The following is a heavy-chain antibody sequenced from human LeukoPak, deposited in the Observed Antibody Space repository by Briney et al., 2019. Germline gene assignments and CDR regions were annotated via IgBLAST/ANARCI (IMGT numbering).Heavy chain of an antibody. J-gene: IGHJ5*02. CDR2: INHSGST. D-gene: IGHD6-19*01. CDR3: ATGIAVAGDWFDP. V-gene: IGHV4-39*07. CDR1: GGSISSSSYY. Sequence: PSETLSLTCTVSGGSISSSSYYWGWIRQPPGKGLEWIGEINHSGSTNYNPSLKSRVTISVDTSKNQFSLKLSSVTAADTAVYYCATGIAVAGDWFDPWGQGTLVTVSS.